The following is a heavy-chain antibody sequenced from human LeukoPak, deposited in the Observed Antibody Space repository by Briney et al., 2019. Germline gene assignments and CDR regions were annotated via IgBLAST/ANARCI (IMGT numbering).Heavy chain of an antibody. CDR1: GGSISSYY. D-gene: IGHD6-25*01. CDR3: AGASRQSQRRSGFYFDY. CDR2: IYYSGST. J-gene: IGHJ4*02. V-gene: IGHV4-59*01. Sequence: SETLSLTCTVSGGSISSYYWSWIRQPPGKGLEWIGYIYYSGSTNYNPSLKSRVTISVDTSKNQFSLKLSSVTAADTAVYYCAGASRQSQRRSGFYFDYWGQGTLVTVSS.